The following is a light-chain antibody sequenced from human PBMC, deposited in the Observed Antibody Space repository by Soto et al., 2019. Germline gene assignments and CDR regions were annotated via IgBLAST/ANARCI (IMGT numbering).Light chain of an antibody. CDR2: GAS. J-gene: IGKJ4*01. CDR1: QSVSSN. CDR3: QQYDVWPALT. Sequence: EKALTQSPVTLSLSPGERATLSCSASQSVSSNLAWYQQRPGQAPRLLIYGASTRACGVPERFSGSGSVTEFILTISSLQSEDSAVYYCQQYDVWPALTFGGGTKVDIK. V-gene: IGKV3-15*01.